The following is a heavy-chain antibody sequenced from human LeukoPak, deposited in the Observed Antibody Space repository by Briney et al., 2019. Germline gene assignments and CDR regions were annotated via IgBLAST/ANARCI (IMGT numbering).Heavy chain of an antibody. CDR2: INPNSGGT. CDR3: ARVHCRGGNCYGSDY. V-gene: IGHV1-2*02. CDR1: GYTFTGYY. D-gene: IGHD2-15*01. Sequence: ASVKVSCKASGYTFTGYYMHWVRQAPGQGLEWMGWINPNSGGTNYAQKFQGRVTMTRDTSISTAYMEPSSLRSEDTAVYYCARVHCRGGNCYGSDYWGQGTLVTVSS. J-gene: IGHJ4*02.